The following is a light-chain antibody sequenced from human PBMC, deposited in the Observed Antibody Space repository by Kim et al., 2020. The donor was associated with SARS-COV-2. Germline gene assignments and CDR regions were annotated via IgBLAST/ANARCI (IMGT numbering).Light chain of an antibody. CDR1: SSNIGTTND. CDR2: ANA. Sequence: QSVLTQPPSISGAPGQRVTISCTGSSSNIGTTNDVHWYQHVPGTAPKLLIYANANRPSGVPDRISGSRSGTSASLVISGLQVEDESVYYCQSYDSSLRSWVSGGGTQLTVL. J-gene: IGLJ3*02. V-gene: IGLV1-40*01. CDR3: QSYDSSLRSWV.